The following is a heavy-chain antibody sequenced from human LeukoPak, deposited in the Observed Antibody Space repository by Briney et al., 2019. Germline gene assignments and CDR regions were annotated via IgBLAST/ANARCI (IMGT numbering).Heavy chain of an antibody. CDR2: IIPIFGTA. CDR1: GGTFSSYA. D-gene: IGHD5-18*01. V-gene: IGHV1-69*13. J-gene: IGHJ4*02. Sequence: SVKVSCKASGGTFSSYAISWVRQDPGQGLEWMGGIIPIFGTANYAQKFQGRVTITADESTSTAYMELSSLRSEDTAVYYCARAHPVDTAMVRGRLYYFDYWGQGTLVTVSS. CDR3: ARAHPVDTAMVRGRLYYFDY.